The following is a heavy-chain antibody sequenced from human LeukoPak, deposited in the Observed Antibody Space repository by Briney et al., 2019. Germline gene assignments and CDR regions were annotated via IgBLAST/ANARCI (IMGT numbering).Heavy chain of an antibody. D-gene: IGHD3-9*01. V-gene: IGHV1-18*01. CDR2: ISAYNGNT. CDR3: AREGYDILTGYYYDY. CDR1: GYTFTSYG. Sequence: ASVKVSCKASGYTFTSYGISWVRQAPGQGLEWMGWISAYNGNTNYAQKLQGRVTMTTDTSTSTAYMELSRLRSDDTAVYYCAREGYDILTGYYYDYWGQGTLVTVSS. J-gene: IGHJ4*02.